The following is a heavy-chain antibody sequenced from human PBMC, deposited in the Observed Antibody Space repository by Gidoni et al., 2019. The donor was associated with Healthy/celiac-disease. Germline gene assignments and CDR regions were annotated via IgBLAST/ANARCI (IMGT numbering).Heavy chain of an antibody. CDR1: GGSISRGDYY. Sequence: QVQLQESGPGLVKPSQTLSLTCTVSGGSISRGDYYWSWIRQPPGKGLEWIGYIYYSGSTYYNPSLKSRVTISVDTSKNQFSLKLSSVTAADTAVYYCARVRRRYCSSTSCYTTLYPLYFDYWGQGTLVTVSS. J-gene: IGHJ4*02. D-gene: IGHD2-2*02. CDR3: ARVRRRYCSSTSCYTTLYPLYFDY. CDR2: IYYSGST. V-gene: IGHV4-30-4*01.